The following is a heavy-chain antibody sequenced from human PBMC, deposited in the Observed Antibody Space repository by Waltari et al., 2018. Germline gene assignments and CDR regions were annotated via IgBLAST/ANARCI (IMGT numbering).Heavy chain of an antibody. CDR2: INHSGSA. CDR1: KYSIPSRFY. D-gene: IGHD1-26*01. V-gene: IGHV4-38-2*01. J-gene: IGHJ4*02. CDR3: VRVSGYFDV. Sequence: QVQLQESGPGLVKPSETLSLTCAVSKYSIPSRFYWGWIRPSPGKGLAWIGSINHSGSAYYNPSLKRRVTISVDTSKNHFALKVTSVIAADTAVYYCVRVSGYFDVWGQGILVTVSS.